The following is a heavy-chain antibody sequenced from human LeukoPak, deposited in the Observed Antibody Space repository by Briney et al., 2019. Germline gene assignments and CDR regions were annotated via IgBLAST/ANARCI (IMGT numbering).Heavy chain of an antibody. CDR3: ARDSSSWYYFDY. D-gene: IGHD6-13*01. V-gene: IGHV4-39*07. J-gene: IGHJ4*02. CDR2: IYYSGRT. CDR1: GGSISSGSYY. Sequence: SETLSLTCTVSGGSISSGSYYWSWIRQPPGKGLEWIGSIYYSGRTYYNPSLKSRVTISVDTSKNQFSLKLSSVTAADTAVYYCARDSSSWYYFDYWGQGTLVTVSS.